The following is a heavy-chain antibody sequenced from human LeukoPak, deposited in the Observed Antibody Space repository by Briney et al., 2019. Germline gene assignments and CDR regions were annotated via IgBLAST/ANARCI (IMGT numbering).Heavy chain of an antibody. Sequence: PGGSLRLSCAASGLTVSSNYMSWVRQAPGKGLEWVSVIYSGGSTYYADSVKGRFTIFRDNSKNTLYLQMNSLRAEDTAVYYCARETGGNSGYYYYYMDVWGKGTTVTVSS. CDR1: GLTVSSNY. CDR3: ARETGGNSGYYYYYMDV. CDR2: IYSGGST. J-gene: IGHJ6*03. V-gene: IGHV3-53*01. D-gene: IGHD4-23*01.